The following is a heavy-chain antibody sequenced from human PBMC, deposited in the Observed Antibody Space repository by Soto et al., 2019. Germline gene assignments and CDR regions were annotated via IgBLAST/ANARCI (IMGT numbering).Heavy chain of an antibody. J-gene: IGHJ5*02. CDR1: GGSFSGYY. CDR2: INHSGST. V-gene: IGHV4-34*01. CDR3: ARHKVPLRSLNWFDP. Sequence: PSETLSLTCAVYGGSFSGYYWSWIRQPPGKGLEWIGEINHSGSTNYNPSLKSRVTISVDTSKNQFSLKLSSVTAADTAVYYCARHKVPLRSLNWFDPWGQGILVTVSS.